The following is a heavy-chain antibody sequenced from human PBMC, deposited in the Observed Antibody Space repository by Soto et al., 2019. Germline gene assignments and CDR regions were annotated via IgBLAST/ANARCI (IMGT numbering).Heavy chain of an antibody. J-gene: IGHJ4*02. CDR2: IYHSGST. V-gene: IGHV4-4*02. Sequence: QVQLQESGPGLVKPSGTLSLTCAVSGGSISSSNWWSWVRQPPGKGLEWIGEIYHSGSTNYNASLKSRVTIAEDKTNNQFSLKLSSVTAADTAVYYCSRRYYYGTGALDWGQRTMVTVYS. CDR1: GGSISSSNW. CDR3: SRRYYYGTGALD. D-gene: IGHD3-10*01.